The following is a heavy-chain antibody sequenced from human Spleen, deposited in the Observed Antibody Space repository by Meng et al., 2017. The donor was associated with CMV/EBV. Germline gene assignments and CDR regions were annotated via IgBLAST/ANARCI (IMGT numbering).Heavy chain of an antibody. CDR2: IYHSGST. V-gene: IGHV4-4*02. D-gene: IGHD2-2*01. CDR1: GGSINSSNW. Sequence: SETLSLTCAVSGGSINSSNWWSWVRQPPGKGLEWIGEIYHSGSTNYNPSLKSRVTISLDKSKNQFSLKLSSVTAADTALYYCAMHRGWGYHQRYGMDVWGQGTTVTVSS. J-gene: IGHJ6*02. CDR3: AMHRGWGYHQRYGMDV.